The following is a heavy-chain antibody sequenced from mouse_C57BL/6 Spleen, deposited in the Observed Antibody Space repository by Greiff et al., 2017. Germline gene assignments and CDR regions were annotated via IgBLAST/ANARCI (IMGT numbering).Heavy chain of an antibody. CDR3: ARFGDYYGSSYDY. J-gene: IGHJ2*01. D-gene: IGHD1-1*01. Sequence: VQLQQPGAELVRPGSSVKLSCKASGYTFTSYWMHWVKQRPIQGLEWIGNIDPSDSETHYNQKFKDKATLPVDKSSSTAYMQLSSLTSEDSAVYYCARFGDYYGSSYDYWGQGTTLTVSS. CDR1: GYTFTSYW. V-gene: IGHV1-52*01. CDR2: IDPSDSET.